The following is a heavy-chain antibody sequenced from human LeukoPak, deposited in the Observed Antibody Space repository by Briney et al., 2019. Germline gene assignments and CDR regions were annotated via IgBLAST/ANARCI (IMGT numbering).Heavy chain of an antibody. CDR3: ARDGLPVALDK. Sequence: GGSLRLSCAASGFTFSSYWTHWVRQAPGKGLEWIANVNPDMSEKNYVESVKGRFTISRDKVKNSLYLQMNSLRGDDTAVYYCARDGLPVALDKWGQGTLVTVSS. D-gene: IGHD2-2*01. J-gene: IGHJ4*02. CDR2: VNPDMSEK. CDR1: GFTFSSYW. V-gene: IGHV3-7*01.